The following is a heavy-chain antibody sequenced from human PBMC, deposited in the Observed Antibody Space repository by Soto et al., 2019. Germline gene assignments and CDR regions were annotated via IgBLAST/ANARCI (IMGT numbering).Heavy chain of an antibody. CDR1: GFTFSSYA. D-gene: IGHD3-9*01. V-gene: IGHV3-48*04. CDR2: ISSSGSTI. J-gene: IGHJ3*02. CDR3: ARDLSRYFDWLLAPDDAFDI. Sequence: PGGSLRLSCAASGFTFSSYAMNWVRQAPGKGLEWVSYISSSGSTIYYADSVKGRFTISRDSAKNSLYLQMNSLRAEDTAVYYCARDLSRYFDWLLAPDDAFDIWGQGTMVTVSS.